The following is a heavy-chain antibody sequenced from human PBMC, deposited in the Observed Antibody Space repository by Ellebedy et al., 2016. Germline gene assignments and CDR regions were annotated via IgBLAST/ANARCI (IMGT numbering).Heavy chain of an antibody. Sequence: SETLSLTCTVSGGSISSYYWSWIRQPPGKGLEWIGYIYYSGSTNYNPSLKSRVTISVDTSKNQFSLKLSSVTAADTAVYYCARRSYKMTTVTQRYWYFDLWGRGTLVTVSS. V-gene: IGHV4-59*08. CDR2: IYYSGST. J-gene: IGHJ2*01. CDR1: GGSISSYY. CDR3: ARRSYKMTTVTQRYWYFDL. D-gene: IGHD4-17*01.